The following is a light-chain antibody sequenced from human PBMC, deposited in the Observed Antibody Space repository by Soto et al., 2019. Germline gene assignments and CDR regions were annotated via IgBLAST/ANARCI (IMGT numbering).Light chain of an antibody. V-gene: IGLV2-14*01. CDR2: DVS. CDR3: SSYTSSSLYV. Sequence: QSVLTQPASVSGSPGQSITISCTGTSSGVGGYNYVSWYQQRPGKAPKLMIYDVSNRPSGVSNRFSGSKSGNTASLTISGLQAEDEADYYCSSYTSSSLYVFGTGTKVTVL. CDR1: SSGVGGYNY. J-gene: IGLJ1*01.